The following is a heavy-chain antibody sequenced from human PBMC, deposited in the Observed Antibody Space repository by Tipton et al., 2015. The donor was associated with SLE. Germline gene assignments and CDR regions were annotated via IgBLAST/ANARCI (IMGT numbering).Heavy chain of an antibody. D-gene: IGHD4-23*01. CDR3: ARDRSFRGGHDNNFDN. Sequence: QVQLVQSGAEVKKPGASVKVSCKASGGTFSSYAITWVRQAPGQGLEWMGRIIPIFGTINYAQRFQGRVSITADESTTTVYMELNRLRSEDTAVYYCARDRSFRGGHDNNFDNWGQGTLITVSS. V-gene: IGHV1-69*18. J-gene: IGHJ4*02. CDR1: GGTFSSYA. CDR2: IIPIFGTI.